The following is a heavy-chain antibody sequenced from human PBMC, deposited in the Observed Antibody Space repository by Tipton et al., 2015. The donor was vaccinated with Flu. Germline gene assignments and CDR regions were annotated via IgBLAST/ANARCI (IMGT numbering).Heavy chain of an antibody. Sequence: TLSLTCTFSSASVSSAGYYWTWVRQPPGKGLEYIGQISYSGDSNHNPSLKSRVTISVDTAKNEFFLKLTSVTAADTAVYYCARMRARDCTLGVCYLWYFDAWGRGTLVTVSS. CDR2: ISYSGDS. D-gene: IGHD2-21*02. CDR1: SASVSSAGYY. CDR3: ARMRARDCTLGVCYLWYFDA. J-gene: IGHJ2*01. V-gene: IGHV4-61*08.